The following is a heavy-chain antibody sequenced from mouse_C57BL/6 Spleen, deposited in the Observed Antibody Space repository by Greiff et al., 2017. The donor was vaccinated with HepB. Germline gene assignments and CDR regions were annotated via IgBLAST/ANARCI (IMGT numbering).Heavy chain of an antibody. CDR1: GYTFTDYY. J-gene: IGHJ2*01. D-gene: IGHD2-4*01. CDR2: INPYNGGT. V-gene: IGHV1-19*01. CDR3: ASYYDYDEEDYFDY. Sequence: EVQLQQSGPVLVKPGASVKMSCKASGYTFTDYYMNWVKQSHGKSLEWIGVINPYNGGTSYNQKFKGKATLTVDKSSSTAYMELNSLTSEDSAVYYCASYYDYDEEDYFDYWGQGTTLTVSS.